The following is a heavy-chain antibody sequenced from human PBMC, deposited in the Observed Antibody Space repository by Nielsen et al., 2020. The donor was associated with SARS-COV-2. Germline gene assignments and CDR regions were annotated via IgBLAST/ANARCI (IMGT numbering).Heavy chain of an antibody. CDR3: ARDPVAAAGTRWDFDY. Sequence: ASVKVSCKASGYTFTNYYVHWVRQAPGQGLEWMGIINPSGGSTNYAQKLQGRVTMTTDTSTSTAYMELRSLRSDDTAVYYCARDPVAAAGTRWDFDYWGQGTLVTVSS. D-gene: IGHD6-13*01. V-gene: IGHV1-46*01. CDR2: INPSGGST. J-gene: IGHJ4*02. CDR1: GYTFTNYY.